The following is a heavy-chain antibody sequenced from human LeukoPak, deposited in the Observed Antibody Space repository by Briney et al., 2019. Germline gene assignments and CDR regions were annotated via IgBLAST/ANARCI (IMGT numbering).Heavy chain of an antibody. CDR1: GFTFSSNS. D-gene: IGHD6-19*01. Sequence: GGSLRLSCAASGFTFSSNSMNWVRQAPGKGLEWISYISGSGYTIYYADSVRGRFTISRDNAKNSLYLQMNSLRAEDTAVYYCATYYSGWLDSWGQGTLVAVSS. CDR2: ISGSGYTI. CDR3: ATYYSGWLDS. V-gene: IGHV3-48*01. J-gene: IGHJ4*02.